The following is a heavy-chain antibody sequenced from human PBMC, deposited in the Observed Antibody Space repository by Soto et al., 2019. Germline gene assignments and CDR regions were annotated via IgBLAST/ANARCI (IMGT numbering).Heavy chain of an antibody. V-gene: IGHV4-59*01. Sequence: QVQLQESGPGLVKPSETLSLTCTVSSDSITYYSWSWIRQSPGKGLEWIGYIHDSGRSNYHPSLKRRVKISVHTSKKQFPLKLDSVTAADTAVYYCARVGGTRGCYWGQGTLVTVSS. CDR3: ARVGGTRGCY. J-gene: IGHJ4*02. D-gene: IGHD3-16*01. CDR2: IHDSGRS. CDR1: SDSITYYS.